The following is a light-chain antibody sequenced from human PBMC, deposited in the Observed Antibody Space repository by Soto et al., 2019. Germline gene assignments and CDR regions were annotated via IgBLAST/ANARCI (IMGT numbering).Light chain of an antibody. Sequence: DIQMTQSPSSLSASVGDRVTITCQASQDISNRLNWCQHKPGKAPKLLIYDASNLETGVPSRFSGSGSGTDFTFTISSLQPEDIATYYCQQYDNIPITFGQGTRLEIK. CDR1: QDISNR. V-gene: IGKV1-33*01. J-gene: IGKJ5*01. CDR3: QQYDNIPIT. CDR2: DAS.